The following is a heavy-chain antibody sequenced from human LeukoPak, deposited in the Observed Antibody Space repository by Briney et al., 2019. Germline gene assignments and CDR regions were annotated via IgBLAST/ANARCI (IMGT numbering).Heavy chain of an antibody. CDR3: ARGRPLIGATHDSFNI. CDR2: INPKNADT. J-gene: IGHJ3*02. V-gene: IGHV1-2*02. CDR1: GYTFTAYY. D-gene: IGHD5-12*01. Sequence: ASVKVSCKASGYTFTAYYMHWVRQAPGQGLEWMGWINPKNADTTYAQKFQGRVTMTRDTSISTAYMELSSLRSADPAVFYCARGRPLIGATHDSFNIWGLGTMVTVSS.